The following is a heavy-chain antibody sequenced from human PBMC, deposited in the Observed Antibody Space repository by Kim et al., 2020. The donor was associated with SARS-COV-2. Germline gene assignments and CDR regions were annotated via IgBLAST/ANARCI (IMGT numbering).Heavy chain of an antibody. CDR2: IYYSGRT. CDR1: GGSISSSSHY. J-gene: IGHJ3*02. Sequence: SETLSLTCTVSGGSISSSSHYWGWIRQPPGKGLEWIGSIYYSGRTYYNPSLRSRVTKSVDTSKNQFSLKLSSVTAADTAVYYCARASEIYDIFASGAFDIWGQGTMVTVSS. CDR3: ARASEIYDIFASGAFDI. V-gene: IGHV4-39*07. D-gene: IGHD3-9*01.